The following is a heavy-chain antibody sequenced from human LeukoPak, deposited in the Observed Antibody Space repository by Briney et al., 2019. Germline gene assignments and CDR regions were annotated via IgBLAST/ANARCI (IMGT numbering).Heavy chain of an antibody. V-gene: IGHV3-73*01. D-gene: IGHD3-3*01. J-gene: IGHJ4*02. CDR1: GFTFSGSA. CDR3: TRLGERELEY. CDR2: IRSKANSYAT. Sequence: GGSLRLSCAASGFTFSGSAMHWVRQASGKGLEWVGRIRSKANSYATAYAASVKGRFTISRDDSKNTAYLQMNSLKTEDTAVYYCTRLGERELEYWGQGTLVTVSS.